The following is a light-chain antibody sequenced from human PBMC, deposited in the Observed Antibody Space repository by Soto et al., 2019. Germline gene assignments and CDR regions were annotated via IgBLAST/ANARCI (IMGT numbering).Light chain of an antibody. CDR3: QQCSDWPLFP. CDR2: DAS. Sequence: EIVMTQSPATLSVSPGETATLSCRASQSVSSYLAWYQHRPGQAPRLLIYDASTRATGIPARFSGSGSGTEFTLTISGLQSEDFAVYSCQQCSDWPLFPFGQGTRLEIK. V-gene: IGKV3-15*01. CDR1: QSVSSY. J-gene: IGKJ5*01.